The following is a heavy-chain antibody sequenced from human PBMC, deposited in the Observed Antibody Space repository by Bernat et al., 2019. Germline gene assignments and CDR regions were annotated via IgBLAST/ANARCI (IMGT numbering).Heavy chain of an antibody. D-gene: IGHD6-13*01. J-gene: IGHJ6*02. CDR3: ARADIAAAGTNENYYYYYGMDV. Sequence: EVQLVESGGGLVQPGGSLRLSCAASGFTVSSNYMSWVRQAPGKGLEWVSVIYSGGSTYYADSVKGRFTISRDNSKNTLYLQMNSLRAEDTAVYYCARADIAAAGTNENYYYYYGMDVWGQGTTVTVSS. CDR1: GFTVSSNY. CDR2: IYSGGST. V-gene: IGHV3-66*01.